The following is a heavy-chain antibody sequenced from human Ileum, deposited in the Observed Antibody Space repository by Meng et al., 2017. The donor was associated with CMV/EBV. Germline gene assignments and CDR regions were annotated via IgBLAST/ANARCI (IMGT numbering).Heavy chain of an antibody. D-gene: IGHD4-17*01. V-gene: IGHV3-21*01. CDR2: ISDGSRYI. J-gene: IGHJ1*01. CDR3: ARGPGD. CDR1: GFSFSNYN. Sequence: QVGESGGGLLKPGGSLRLSCTAYGFSFSNYNMNWVRQAPGKGLEWVSSISDGSRYIYYADSVKGRFTISRDNAKNSLYLQMNSLRAEDTAVYYCARGPGDLGQGTLVTVSS.